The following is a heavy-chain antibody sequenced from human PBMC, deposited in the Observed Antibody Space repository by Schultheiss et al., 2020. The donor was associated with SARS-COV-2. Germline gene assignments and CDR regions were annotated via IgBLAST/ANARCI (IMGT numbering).Heavy chain of an antibody. CDR3: ARRYDFGSRAFDI. CDR2: IYYSGST. Sequence: SETLSLTCTVSGGSISSYYWGWIRQPPGKGLEWIGSIYYSGSTYYNPSLKSRVTISVDTSKNQFSLKLSSVTAADTAVYYCARRYDFGSRAFDIWGQGTMVTVSS. CDR1: GGSISSYY. J-gene: IGHJ3*02. V-gene: IGHV4-39*01. D-gene: IGHD3-3*01.